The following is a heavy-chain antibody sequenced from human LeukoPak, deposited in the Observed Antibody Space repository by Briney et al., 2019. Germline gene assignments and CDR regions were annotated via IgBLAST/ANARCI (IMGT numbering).Heavy chain of an antibody. Sequence: PSETLSLTCTVSGGSISSYYWSWIRQPPGKGLEWIGEINHSGSTNYNPSLKSRVTISVDTSKNQFSLKLSSVTAADTAVYYCARRGHNWFDPWVQGTLVTVSS. CDR3: ARRGHNWFDP. J-gene: IGHJ5*02. CDR1: GGSISSYY. D-gene: IGHD6-25*01. CDR2: INHSGST. V-gene: IGHV4-34*01.